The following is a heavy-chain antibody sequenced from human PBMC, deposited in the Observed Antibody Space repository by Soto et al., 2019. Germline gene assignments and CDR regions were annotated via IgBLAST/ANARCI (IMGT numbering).Heavy chain of an antibody. CDR3: ARVCGGDCHYGMDV. V-gene: IGHV4-31*03. J-gene: IGHJ6*02. D-gene: IGHD2-21*02. CDR2: IYYSGST. Sequence: QVQLQESGPGLVKPSQTLSLTCTVSGGSISSGGYYWSWIRQHPGKGLEWIGYIYYSGSTYYNPALKSRVTISVDPPKTQFPLQLRSVTAADTAVYYCARVCGGDCHYGMDVWGQGTTVTVSS. CDR1: GGSISSGGYY.